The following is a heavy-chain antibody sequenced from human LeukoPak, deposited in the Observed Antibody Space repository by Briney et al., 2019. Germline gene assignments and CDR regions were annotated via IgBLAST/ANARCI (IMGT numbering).Heavy chain of an antibody. D-gene: IGHD6-6*01. J-gene: IGHJ6*02. V-gene: IGHV3-23*01. CDR2: ISGSGGST. CDR1: GFTFSSYA. CDR3: AKDRSSSGGYYHYYVMDV. Sequence: GGSLRLSCAASGFTFSSYAVSWVRQAPGKGLEWVSAISGSGGSTYYADSVKGRFTISRDNSKNTLYLQMNSLRAEDTAVYYCAKDRSSSGGYYHYYVMDVWGQGTTVTVSS.